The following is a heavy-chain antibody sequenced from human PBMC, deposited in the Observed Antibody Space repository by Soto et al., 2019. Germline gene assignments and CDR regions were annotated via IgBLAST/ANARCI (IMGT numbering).Heavy chain of an antibody. J-gene: IGHJ4*02. D-gene: IGHD4-17*01. Sequence: EVPLLESGGGLVQPGGSLRLSCAASGFTFSSYAMSWVRQAPGTGLEWFSAISGSGGSTYYADSVKGRFTISRDNAKNTLYLQMNSRRAEYTDVYYCATDLPDGEYAVGLYWGQGTLVTVSS. CDR2: ISGSGGST. CDR1: GFTFSSYA. V-gene: IGHV3-23*01. CDR3: ATDLPDGEYAVGLY.